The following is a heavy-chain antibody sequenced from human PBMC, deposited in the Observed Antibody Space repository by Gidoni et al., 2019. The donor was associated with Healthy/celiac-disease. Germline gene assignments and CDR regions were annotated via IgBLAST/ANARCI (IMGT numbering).Heavy chain of an antibody. CDR2: ISYDGSNK. J-gene: IGHJ4*02. CDR3: AKSGYNWNYLDY. D-gene: IGHD1-20*01. V-gene: IGHV3-30*18. Sequence: QVQLVESGGGVVQPGRSLRLSCAASGFTFSSYGMHWVRQAPGKGLEWVAVISYDGSNKYYADSVKGRFTISRDNSKNTLYLQMNSLRAEDTAVYYCAKSGYNWNYLDYWGQGTLVTVSS. CDR1: GFTFSSYG.